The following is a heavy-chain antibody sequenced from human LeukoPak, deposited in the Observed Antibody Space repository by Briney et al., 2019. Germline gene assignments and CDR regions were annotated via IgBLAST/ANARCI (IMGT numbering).Heavy chain of an antibody. CDR3: AKEGDYDYSHYGLSSLRYYFDY. J-gene: IGHJ4*02. V-gene: IGHV3-48*04. D-gene: IGHD4-11*01. CDR1: GFDFSRSS. Sequence: GGSLRLSCAASGFDFSRSSMNWVRQAPGKGLEWVSYISFSNRNMYYADSVKGRFTISRDNAKNSLYLQMNSLRAEDTAVYYCAKEGDYDYSHYGLSSLRYYFDYWGQGTLVTVSS. CDR2: ISFSNRNM.